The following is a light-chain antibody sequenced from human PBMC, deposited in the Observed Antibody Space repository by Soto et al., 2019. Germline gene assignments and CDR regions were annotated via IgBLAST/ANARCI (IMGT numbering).Light chain of an antibody. Sequence: QSALTQPASVSGSPGQSITISCTGISSDGDDYKDVSWYQQHPGKDPKLLIYEVTYRPSGVSNRFSGYKSGNTASLTISGLQAEDEADYYCSSYTSTSTVFGTGTKLTVL. V-gene: IGLV2-14*01. CDR3: SSYTSTSTV. J-gene: IGLJ1*01. CDR1: SSDGDDYKD. CDR2: EVT.